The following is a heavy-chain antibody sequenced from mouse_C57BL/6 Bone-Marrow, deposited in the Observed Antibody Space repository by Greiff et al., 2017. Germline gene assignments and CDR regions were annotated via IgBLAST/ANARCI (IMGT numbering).Heavy chain of an antibody. CDR1: GYTFTSYW. CDR3: ARGYYGSDWYFDV. J-gene: IGHJ1*03. Sequence: VQLQQPGAELVRPGTSVKLSCKASGYTFTSYWMHWVKQRPGQGLEWIGVIDPSDSYTNYNQKFKGKATLTVDTSSSTAYMQLSSLTSEDSAVYYCARGYYGSDWYFDVWGTGTTVTVSS. CDR2: IDPSDSYT. D-gene: IGHD1-1*01. V-gene: IGHV1-59*01.